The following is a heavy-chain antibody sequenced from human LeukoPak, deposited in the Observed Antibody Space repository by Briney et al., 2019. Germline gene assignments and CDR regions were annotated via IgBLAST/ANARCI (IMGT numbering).Heavy chain of an antibody. CDR1: GFTFSSYA. V-gene: IGHV3-23*01. J-gene: IGHJ4*02. Sequence: GGSLRLSCAASGFTFSSYAMSWVRQAPGKGLEWVSAISGSGGSTYYADSVKGRFTISRDNSKNTLYLQMNSLRAEDTAVYYCAKDRRMLLWFGELFVYWGQGTLVTVSS. D-gene: IGHD3-10*01. CDR2: ISGSGGST. CDR3: AKDRRMLLWFGELFVY.